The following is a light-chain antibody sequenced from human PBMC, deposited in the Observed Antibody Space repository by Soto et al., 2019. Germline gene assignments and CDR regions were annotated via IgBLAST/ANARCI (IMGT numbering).Light chain of an antibody. CDR3: SSYTSSSTLV. CDR2: DVS. CDR1: SSDVGGYNY. J-gene: IGLJ1*01. Sequence: QSALTQPASVSGSPGQSITISCTGTSSDVGGYNYVSWYQQHPGKAPKLMIYDVSNRPSGVSNRFSGSKSSNTASLTISGLQAEDEADYYCSSYTSSSTLVFGTGTKLNVL. V-gene: IGLV2-14*01.